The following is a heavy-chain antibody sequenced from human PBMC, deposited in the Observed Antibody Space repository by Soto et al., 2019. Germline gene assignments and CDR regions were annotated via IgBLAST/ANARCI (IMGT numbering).Heavy chain of an antibody. V-gene: IGHV4-30-2*01. J-gene: IGHJ4*02. Sequence: SETPSLTCGASGGSLSGATYSWNWIRQTPGKGLEWIGYIFPSGTTYYNPSLRNRVNISIDVSKNQFSLSLRSLTAADTAVYNCARSREFDYWSQGTLVTVSS. CDR2: IFPSGTT. CDR3: ARSREFDY. CDR1: GGSLSGATYS.